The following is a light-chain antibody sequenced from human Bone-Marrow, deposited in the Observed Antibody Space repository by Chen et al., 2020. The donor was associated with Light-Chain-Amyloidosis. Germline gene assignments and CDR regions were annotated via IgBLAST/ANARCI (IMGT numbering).Light chain of an antibody. V-gene: IGLV2-23*02. CDR1: SSDVGNYNF. J-gene: IGLJ1*01. CDR2: EVN. Sequence: QSALTQPASVSGSPGQSITISLTGTSSDVGNYNFVSWSQPRPGKAPKLVIYEVNKRPSGVWNRFSGSKSANAASLTISGLQPEDEADYYCCSHAGMTIFEVFGTGTKVTVL. CDR3: CSHAGMTIFEV.